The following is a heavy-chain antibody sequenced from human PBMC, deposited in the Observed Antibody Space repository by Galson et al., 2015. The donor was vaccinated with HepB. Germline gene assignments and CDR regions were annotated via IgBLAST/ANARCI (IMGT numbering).Heavy chain of an antibody. D-gene: IGHD1-26*01. Sequence: QSGAEVKKPGASVKVSCKASGYTFTTYGISWARQAPGQGLEWMGWISTYNFNTNFAQRLQDRVTMTTDTATSTAYIELRSLGSDDTAVYYCARARYSTSPPDYWGQGTLVTVSS. CDR2: ISTYNFNT. CDR3: ARARYSTSPPDY. J-gene: IGHJ4*02. V-gene: IGHV1-18*01. CDR1: GYTFTTYG.